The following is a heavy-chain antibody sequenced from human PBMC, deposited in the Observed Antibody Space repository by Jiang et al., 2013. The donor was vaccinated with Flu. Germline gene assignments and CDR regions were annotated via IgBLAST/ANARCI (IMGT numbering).Heavy chain of an antibody. CDR1: GDSVSRKSAA. J-gene: IGHJ4*02. Sequence: LAQTLSLTCAISGDSVSRKSAAWNWLRQSPSRGLEWLGRTYYRSKWYDDYAVSVKSRISINPDTSKNQFSLQLNSVTPEDAAVYYCAKIEWTQLLEHFDCWGQGTLVTVSS. CDR2: TYYRSKWYD. V-gene: IGHV6-1*01. CDR3: AKIEWTQLLEHFDC. D-gene: IGHD6-6*01.